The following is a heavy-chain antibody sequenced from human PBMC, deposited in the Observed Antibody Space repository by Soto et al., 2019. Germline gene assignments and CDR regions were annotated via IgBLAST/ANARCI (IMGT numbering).Heavy chain of an antibody. CDR2: INHSGST. CDR1: GGSFSGYY. D-gene: IGHD5-18*01. Sequence: PSETLSLTCAVYGGSFSGYYWSWIRQPPGKGLEWIGEINHSGSTNYNPSLKSRVTISVDTSKNQFSLKLSSVTAADTAVYYCARGRIQLWLNGMDVWGQGTTVTVSS. V-gene: IGHV4-34*01. J-gene: IGHJ6*02. CDR3: ARGRIQLWLNGMDV.